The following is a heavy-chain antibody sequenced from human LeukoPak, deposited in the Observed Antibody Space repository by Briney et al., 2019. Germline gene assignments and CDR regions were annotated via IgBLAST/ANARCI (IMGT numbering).Heavy chain of an antibody. V-gene: IGHV4-4*07. CDR2: IYTSGST. CDR1: GGSISSYY. CDR3: ARDGSMRTYYYDSSGSQDQH. J-gene: IGHJ1*01. Sequence: SETLSLTCTVSGGSISSYYWSWIRQPAGKGLEWIGRIYTSGSTNYTPSLKSRVTMSVDTSKNQFSLKLSSVTAADTAVYYCARDGSMRTYYYDSSGSQDQHWGQGTLVTVSS. D-gene: IGHD3-22*01.